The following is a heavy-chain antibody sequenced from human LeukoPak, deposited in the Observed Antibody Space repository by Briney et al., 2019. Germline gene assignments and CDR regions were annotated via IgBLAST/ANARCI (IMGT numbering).Heavy chain of an antibody. D-gene: IGHD2-8*02. CDR1: GFSFRTYN. CDR3: ATKVLSDNYFDS. CDR2: ISNSGFTI. Sequence: GGSLRLSCAASGFSFRTYNMNWVRQAPGKGLEWVSYISNSGFTIYYADSVKGRFTISRDNAKNSLYLQMHSLRDDDTAVYYCATKVLSDNYFDSWGQGTLVTVSS. V-gene: IGHV3-48*02. J-gene: IGHJ4*02.